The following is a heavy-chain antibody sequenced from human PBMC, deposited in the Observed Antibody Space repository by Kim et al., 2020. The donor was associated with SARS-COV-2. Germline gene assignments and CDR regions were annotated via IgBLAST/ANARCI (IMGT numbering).Heavy chain of an antibody. CDR3: ARPRSDDVYICDY. Sequence: GGSLRLSCVATGFSFSSYWMAWVRQAPGKAPEWVSHINGDGSVTAYADSVKGRFPISRDHAKSSVYLQMNSLRAEDTGVYFCARPRSDDVYICDYWGQGT. J-gene: IGHJ4*02. CDR1: GFSFSSYW. V-gene: IGHV3-74*01. CDR2: INGDGSVT. D-gene: IGHD1-1*01.